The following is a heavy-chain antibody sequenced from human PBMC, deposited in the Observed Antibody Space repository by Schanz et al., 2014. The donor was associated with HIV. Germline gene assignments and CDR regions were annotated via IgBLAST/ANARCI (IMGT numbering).Heavy chain of an antibody. Sequence: QVQLVQSGAEVRKPGASVKVSCKASGYSFTSYGISWVRQAPGQGLEWMGWISAYNGHPHYEQKFQGRFTMTSDTSTSTAYMELRNLRSDDTAVFYCARVGAGVTVCFDYWGQGTLVSVSS. CDR3: ARVGAGVTVCFDY. CDR1: GYSFTSYG. J-gene: IGHJ4*02. CDR2: ISAYNGHP. V-gene: IGHV1-18*01. D-gene: IGHD3-10*01.